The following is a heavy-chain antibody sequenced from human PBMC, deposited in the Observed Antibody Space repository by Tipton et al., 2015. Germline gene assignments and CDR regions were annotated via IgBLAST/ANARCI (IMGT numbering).Heavy chain of an antibody. Sequence: VQLVQSGAEVKKPGESLKISCKASGFSFTSYWIGWVRQMPGKGLEWMGIIYPTDSDTRYSPSFEGQVTISADKSIRTAYLQWSSLKASDTAMYYCARGVYRLQLYYFDYWGQGTLVTVSS. V-gene: IGHV5-51*01. D-gene: IGHD4-11*01. CDR3: ARGVYRLQLYYFDY. CDR2: IYPTDSDT. J-gene: IGHJ4*02. CDR1: GFSFTSYW.